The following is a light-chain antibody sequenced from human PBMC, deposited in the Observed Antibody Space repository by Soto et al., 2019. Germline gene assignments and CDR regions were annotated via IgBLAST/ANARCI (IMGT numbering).Light chain of an antibody. CDR2: GAS. V-gene: IGKV3-20*01. CDR1: QSVSSH. CDR3: QPYGNSPPLT. Sequence: ENVLTQSPGTLSLNPGERATLSCRASQSVSSHLAWYQQRPGQAPRLLIYGASSRATGIPDRCSGSGSGTDFTLTISRLEHADFAMYYCQPYGNSPPLTFGGGAKV. J-gene: IGKJ4*01.